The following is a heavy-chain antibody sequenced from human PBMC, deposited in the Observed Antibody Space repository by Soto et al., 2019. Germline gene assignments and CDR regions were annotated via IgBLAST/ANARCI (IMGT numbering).Heavy chain of an antibody. D-gene: IGHD3-22*01. Sequence: GASVKVSCKASGGTFSSYAISWVRQAPGQGLEWMGGIIPIFGTANYAQKFQGRVTITADESTSTAYMELSSLRSEDTAVYYCARNGDYYDSSGYYFDYWGQGTLVTVSS. V-gene: IGHV1-69*13. CDR1: GGTFSSYA. CDR2: IIPIFGTA. J-gene: IGHJ4*02. CDR3: ARNGDYYDSSGYYFDY.